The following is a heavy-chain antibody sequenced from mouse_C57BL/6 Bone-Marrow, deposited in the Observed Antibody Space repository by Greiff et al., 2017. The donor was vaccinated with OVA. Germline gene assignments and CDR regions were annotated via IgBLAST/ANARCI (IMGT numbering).Heavy chain of an antibody. J-gene: IGHJ4*01. Sequence: EVKLVESGGGLVQPGGSLKLSCAASGFTFSDYYMYWVRQTPEKRLEWVAYISNGGGSTYYPDTVKGRFTISRDNAKNTLYLQMSRLKSEDTAMYYCARQGLLWLRRGAMDYWGQGTSVTVSS. V-gene: IGHV5-12*01. D-gene: IGHD2-2*01. CDR2: ISNGGGST. CDR1: GFTFSDYY. CDR3: ARQGLLWLRRGAMDY.